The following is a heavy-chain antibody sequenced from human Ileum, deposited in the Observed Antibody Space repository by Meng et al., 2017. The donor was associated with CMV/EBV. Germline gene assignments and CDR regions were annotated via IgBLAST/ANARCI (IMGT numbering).Heavy chain of an antibody. J-gene: IGHJ4*02. CDR1: GYTLTTYA. D-gene: IGHD3-10*01. CDR3: ARGANGNYLYYFDY. V-gene: IGHV1-3*01. Sequence: QVQLVQSGAEVKEPGASVKLSCKTSGYTLTTYAIHWVRQAPGEGLEWMGWSKPGNGEIVRSQKFQGRVTLTTDKSATTAYMDLTSLTSEDTAMYFCARGANGNYLYYFDYWGQGTLVTVSS. CDR2: SKPGNGEI.